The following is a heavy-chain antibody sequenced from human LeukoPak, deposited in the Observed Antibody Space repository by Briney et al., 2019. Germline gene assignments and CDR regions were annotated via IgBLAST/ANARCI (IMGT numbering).Heavy chain of an antibody. D-gene: IGHD6-6*01. CDR1: GFTFSSYG. CDR2: ISYDGSNK. Sequence: PWGTLRLSCAASGFTFSSYGMHWLRQAPGKALEWVAVISYDGSNKYYADSVKGRFTICRDDSKNTLYLQMNSLRAEDTAVYYCAKDLGSSSFPSDYWGQGTQVTVSS. V-gene: IGHV3-30*18. J-gene: IGHJ4*02. CDR3: AKDLGSSSFPSDY.